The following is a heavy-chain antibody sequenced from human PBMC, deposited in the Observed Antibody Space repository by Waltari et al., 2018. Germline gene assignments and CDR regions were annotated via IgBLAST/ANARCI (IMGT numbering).Heavy chain of an antibody. CDR3: ARDVAAVQYYYYYYMDV. J-gene: IGHJ6*03. D-gene: IGHD2-15*01. Sequence: QVQLQESGPGLVKPSQTLSLTCTVSCRSIRPGSYNWTWIRQPAGKGLEWIGRIYTSGSTNYNPSLKSRVTISVDTSKNQFSLKLSSVTAADTAVYYCARDVAAVQYYYYYYMDVWGKGTTVTVSS. V-gene: IGHV4-61*02. CDR2: IYTSGST. CDR1: CRSIRPGSYN.